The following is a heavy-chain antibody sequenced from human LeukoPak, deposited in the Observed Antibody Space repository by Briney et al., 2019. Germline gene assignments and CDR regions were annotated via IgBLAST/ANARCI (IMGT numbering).Heavy chain of an antibody. D-gene: IGHD6-13*01. J-gene: IGHJ4*02. CDR2: IYYSGST. Sequence: SETLSLTCIVSGGSISSSYWSWIRQPPGKGLEWIGNIYYSGSTNYNPSLKSRVTISVDTSKRQFSLKLTSVTAADTAMYYCARGATAPGGYWGQGTLVTVSS. CDR1: GGSISSSY. CDR3: ARGATAPGGY. V-gene: IGHV4-59*01.